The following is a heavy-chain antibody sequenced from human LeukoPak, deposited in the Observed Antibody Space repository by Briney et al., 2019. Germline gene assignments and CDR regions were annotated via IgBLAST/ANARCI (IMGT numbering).Heavy chain of an antibody. J-gene: IGHJ4*02. CDR3: ARSMYCGGDCYYYFDY. CDR1: GYTFTSYG. D-gene: IGHD2-21*02. Sequence: GASVKVSCKASGYTFTSYGISWVRQAPGQGLEWMGWISAYNGNTNYAQKLQGRVTMTTDTSTSTAYMELRSLRSDDTAVYYCARSMYCGGDCYYYFDYWGQGTLVTVAS. V-gene: IGHV1-18*01. CDR2: ISAYNGNT.